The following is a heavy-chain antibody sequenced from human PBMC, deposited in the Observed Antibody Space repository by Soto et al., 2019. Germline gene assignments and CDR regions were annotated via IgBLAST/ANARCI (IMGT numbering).Heavy chain of an antibody. D-gene: IGHD3-10*01. J-gene: IGHJ4*02. CDR2: INHSGSN. Sequence: ETLSLTGAVYGGSFSGYYWCWIRQPPGKGLEWIGEINHSGSNNYNPSLKSRVTISVDTSKKQFSLKLSSVTAADTAVYYCARGPGYYYGSGSSYWGQGTLVTVSS. CDR1: GGSFSGYY. CDR3: ARGPGYYYGSGSSY. V-gene: IGHV4-34*01.